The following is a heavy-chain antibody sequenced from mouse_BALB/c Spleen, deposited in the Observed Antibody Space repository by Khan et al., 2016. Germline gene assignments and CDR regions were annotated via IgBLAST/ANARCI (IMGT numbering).Heavy chain of an antibody. CDR3: ANDCAWFAY. J-gene: IGHJ3*01. Sequence: EVQLQESGPELVKPGASVKISCKASGYTFTDNNIHWLKQSHGKSLEWIGYIYPYNGGTGYNQKFKNRATLTVDDSSNTAYMDLRSLTSEDSAVYYCANDCAWFAYWGQGTLVTVSA. CDR1: GYTFTDNN. V-gene: IGHV1S29*02. CDR2: IYPYNGGT.